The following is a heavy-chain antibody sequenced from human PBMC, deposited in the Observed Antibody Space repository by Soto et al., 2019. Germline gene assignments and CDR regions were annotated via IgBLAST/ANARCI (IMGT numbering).Heavy chain of an antibody. Sequence: QVQLVESGGGVVQPGRSLRLSCAASGFTFSSYAMHWVRHAPGKGLEWVAVISSDGSDKYYADSVKGRFAISRDNSKNTLYVQLNRMRAEDTALYYCARDRQYGAGFIDVWGQGTTVTVSS. CDR3: ARDRQYGAGFIDV. V-gene: IGHV3-30*09. D-gene: IGHD3-10*01. CDR1: GFTFSSYA. J-gene: IGHJ6*02. CDR2: ISSDGSDK.